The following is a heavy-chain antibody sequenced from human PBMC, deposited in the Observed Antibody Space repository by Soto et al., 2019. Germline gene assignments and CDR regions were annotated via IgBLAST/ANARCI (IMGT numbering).Heavy chain of an antibody. V-gene: IGHV3-74*01. CDR3: ARRPYYYGSYYYGMDV. J-gene: IGHJ6*02. CDR2: INSDGSST. Sequence: EVQLVESGGGLVQPGGSLRLSCAASGFTFSNYWMHWVRQAPGKGLVWVSRINSDGSSTNYADSVKGRFTISRDNAKNTLSLQMNSLRAEDTAVYYCARRPYYYGSYYYGMDVWGQGTTVTVSS. D-gene: IGHD3-10*01. CDR1: GFTFSNYW.